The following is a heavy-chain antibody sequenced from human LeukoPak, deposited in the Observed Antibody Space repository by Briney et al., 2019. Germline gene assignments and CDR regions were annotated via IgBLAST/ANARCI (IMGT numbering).Heavy chain of an antibody. D-gene: IGHD3-10*01. CDR3: ARELRYYGSGTYRCFDY. V-gene: IGHV3-11*01. CDR1: GFTFSDYY. CDR2: ISSSGSTI. Sequence: GGSLRLSCAASGFTFSDYYMSWIRQAPGKGLEWVSYISSSGSTIYYADSVKGRFTISRDNAKNSLYLQMNVLRAEDTAVYYCARELRYYGSGTYRCFDYWGQGTLVTVSS. J-gene: IGHJ4*02.